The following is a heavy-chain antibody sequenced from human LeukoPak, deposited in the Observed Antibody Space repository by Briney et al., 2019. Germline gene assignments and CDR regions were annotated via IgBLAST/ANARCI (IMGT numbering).Heavy chain of an antibody. CDR2: IYYSGST. D-gene: IGHD6-13*01. CDR3: ARGPGYSSSWTDYYYYYMDV. Sequence: KPSQTLSLTCSVSGGSISSGIYYWSWIRQHPGKGLEWIGYIYYSGSTNYNPSLKSRVTISVDTSKNQFSLKLSSVTAADTAVYYCARGPGYSSSWTDYYYYYMDVWGKGTTVTVSS. V-gene: IGHV4-31*03. CDR1: GGSISSGIYY. J-gene: IGHJ6*03.